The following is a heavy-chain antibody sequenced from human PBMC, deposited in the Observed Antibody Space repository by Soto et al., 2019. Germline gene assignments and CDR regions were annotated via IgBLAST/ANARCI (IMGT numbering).Heavy chain of an antibody. CDR2: ISTYNGNT. Sequence: QVQLLQSGAEVKKPGASVKVSCKASGYKFTTYGITWVRQAPGQGLEWLGGISTYNGNTDYAQNLQDRVTMTTETSTSSAYLEVRSLTAADADVYFCARGVGTNGLDVWGQGTTVTVSS. D-gene: IGHD7-27*01. CDR1: GYKFTTYG. CDR3: ARGVGTNGLDV. V-gene: IGHV1-18*04. J-gene: IGHJ6*02.